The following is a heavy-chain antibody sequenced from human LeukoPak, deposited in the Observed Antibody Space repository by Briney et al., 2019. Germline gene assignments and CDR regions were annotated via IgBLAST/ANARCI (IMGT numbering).Heavy chain of an antibody. CDR2: ISSDGSNK. CDR3: AKGSGGSGSFYNHFDC. D-gene: IGHD3-10*01. J-gene: IGHJ4*02. V-gene: IGHV3-30*18. CDR1: GLSFNSCG. Sequence: GGSLRLSCAASGLSFNSCGMHWVRQAPGKGLEWVAVISSDGSNKYYADSVKGRSTISRDNSKNTLSLQMNSLRTEDTAVFYCAKGSGGSGSFYNHFDCWGQGTLVTVSS.